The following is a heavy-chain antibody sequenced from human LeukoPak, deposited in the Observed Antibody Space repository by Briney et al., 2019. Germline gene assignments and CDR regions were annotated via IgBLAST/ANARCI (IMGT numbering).Heavy chain of an antibody. J-gene: IGHJ4*02. CDR2: MNPNSGNT. D-gene: IGHD3-9*01. Sequence: ASVKVSCKASGYTFTSYDINCVRQATGQGLEWMVWMNPNSGNTGYAQKFQGRVTMTRNTSISTAYMELSRLRSEDTAVYYCARGIGSVLRYFNHWGQGTLVTVSS. CDR3: ARGIGSVLRYFNH. CDR1: GYTFTSYD. V-gene: IGHV1-8*01.